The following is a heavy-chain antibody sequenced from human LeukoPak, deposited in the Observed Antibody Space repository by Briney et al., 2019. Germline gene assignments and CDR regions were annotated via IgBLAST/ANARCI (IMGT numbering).Heavy chain of an antibody. CDR1: GGSISSSTYY. J-gene: IGHJ4*02. Sequence: ETLSLTCTVSGGSISSSTYYWVWIRQSPGKGLEWVANIKQDETEKFYLGSVKGRFTISRDNAKNSLYLQMNSLRVEDTALYYCVRLGSTSPGNWYKLFDQWGQGTLVTVSS. V-gene: IGHV3-7*03. CDR2: IKQDETEK. CDR3: VRLGSTSPGNWYKLFDQ. D-gene: IGHD2-2*01.